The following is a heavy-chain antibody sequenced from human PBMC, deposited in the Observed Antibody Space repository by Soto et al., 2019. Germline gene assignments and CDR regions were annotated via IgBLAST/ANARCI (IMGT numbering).Heavy chain of an antibody. V-gene: IGHV4-31*03. CDR3: ARIWGIAARQGPLTFDF. CDR2: IYYSGST. Sequence: QVRLQESGPGLVKPSQTLSLTCTVSGGSISSGGYYWSWIRQHPVKGLEWIGYIYYSGSTYYNPSLKSRVTISVDTSKNQFSLKRSSVTAADTAVYYCARIWGIAARQGPLTFDFWGQGTLVTVSS. D-gene: IGHD6-6*01. J-gene: IGHJ4*02. CDR1: GGSISSGGYY.